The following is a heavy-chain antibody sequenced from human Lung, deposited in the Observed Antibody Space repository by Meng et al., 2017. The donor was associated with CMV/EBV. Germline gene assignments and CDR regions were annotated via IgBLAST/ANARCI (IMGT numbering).Heavy chain of an antibody. CDR1: GFFFTGYY. CDR2: INPNSGGT. Sequence: ASVXVSCKASGFFFTGYYMHWVRQAPGQGLEWMGWINPNSGGTKYAQKFQGRVTMTRDTSIRTAYMELRSLRSDDTAVYYCAREAGGSGYDFGDYWGQGTXVTVSS. D-gene: IGHD5-12*01. CDR3: AREAGGSGYDFGDY. J-gene: IGHJ4*02. V-gene: IGHV1-2*02.